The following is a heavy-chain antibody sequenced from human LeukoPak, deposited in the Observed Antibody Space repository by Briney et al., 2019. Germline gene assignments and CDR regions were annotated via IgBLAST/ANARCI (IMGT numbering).Heavy chain of an antibody. V-gene: IGHV3-30*18. D-gene: IGHD2-2*01. J-gene: IGHJ4*02. Sequence: PGESLKISCAASGFTFNMYGMNWVRQAPGKGLEWVAGISNDGTTKVYADSVKGRFTISRDSSKNSMYLQMNSLRAEDTAVYYCAKAAYCTSTSCHFSGYAQRPLDSWGQGTLVTVSS. CDR3: AKAAYCTSTSCHFSGYAQRPLDS. CDR2: ISNDGTTK. CDR1: GFTFNMYG.